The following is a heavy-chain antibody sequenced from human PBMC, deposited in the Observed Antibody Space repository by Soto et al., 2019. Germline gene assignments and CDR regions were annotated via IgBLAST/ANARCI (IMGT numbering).Heavy chain of an antibody. Sequence: QVQLVQSGAEVKKPGSSVKVSCKASGGTFSSYAITWGRQALGQGLEWRGGIIPIFGTANSAQKFKGRVTITADESTSTAYMELSSLRSEYTAVYYCARVFTQGGGVVIWGQGTLVTVSS. CDR2: IIPIFGTA. V-gene: IGHV1-69*01. D-gene: IGHD3-3*01. CDR3: ARVFTQGGGVVI. CDR1: GGTFSSYA. J-gene: IGHJ4*02.